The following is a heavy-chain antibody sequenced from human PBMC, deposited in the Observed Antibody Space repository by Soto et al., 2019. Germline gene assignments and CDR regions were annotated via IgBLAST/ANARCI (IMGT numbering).Heavy chain of an antibody. CDR3: AAYSVEVSVAATIPPDHAFDI. V-gene: IGHV1-18*04. Sequence: QVQLVQSGAEVKKPGASVKVSCKASGYTFSSYGINWVRQAPGQGLEWLGWINTYNGNTNYAQKFQGRVTMTTDTSTSAVYMDLRSLRSDDTAVYYCAAYSVEVSVAATIPPDHAFDIWDQGTMVTVSS. J-gene: IGHJ3*02. CDR1: GYTFSSYG. D-gene: IGHD1-26*01. CDR2: INTYNGNT.